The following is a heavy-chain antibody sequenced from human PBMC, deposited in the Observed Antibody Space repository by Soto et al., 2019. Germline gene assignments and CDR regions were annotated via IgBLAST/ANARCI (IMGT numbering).Heavy chain of an antibody. Sequence: PGGSLRLSCTASGFTFVDYAMSWFRQAPGKGLEWVGFIRSKAYGGTTEYAASVKGRFTISRDDSKSIAYLQMNSLKTEDTAVYYCARDGIGGTAFRGFLDYWGQGTLVTVS. V-gene: IGHV3-49*03. D-gene: IGHD1-7*01. CDR2: IRSKAYGGTT. J-gene: IGHJ4*02. CDR3: ARDGIGGTAFRGFLDY. CDR1: GFTFVDYA.